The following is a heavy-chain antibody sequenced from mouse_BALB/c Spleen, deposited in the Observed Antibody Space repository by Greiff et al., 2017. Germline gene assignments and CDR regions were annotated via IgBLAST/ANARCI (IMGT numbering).Heavy chain of an antibody. D-gene: IGHD1-2*01. CDR2: IWSGGST. Sequence: VNLVESGPGLVQPSQSLSITCTVSGFSLTSYGVHWVRQSPGKGLEWLGVIWSGGSTDYNAAFISRLSISKDNSKSQVFFKMNSLQANDTAIYYCARNSLYYYAMDYWGQGTSVTVSS. CDR3: ARNSLYYYAMDY. J-gene: IGHJ4*01. V-gene: IGHV2-2*02. CDR1: GFSLTSYG.